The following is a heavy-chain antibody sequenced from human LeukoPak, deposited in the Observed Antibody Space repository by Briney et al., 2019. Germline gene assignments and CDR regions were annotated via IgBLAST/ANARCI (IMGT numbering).Heavy chain of an antibody. D-gene: IGHD3-22*01. Sequence: SRTLSLTCTVSGGSISSGGYYWSWIRQHPGKGLEWIGYIYYSGSTYYNPSLKSRVTISVDTSKNQFSLKLSSVTAADTAVYYCARGEAYYYDSSGSEFLDYWGQGTLVTVSS. V-gene: IGHV4-31*03. CDR1: GGSISSGGYY. J-gene: IGHJ4*02. CDR2: IYYSGST. CDR3: ARGEAYYYDSSGSEFLDY.